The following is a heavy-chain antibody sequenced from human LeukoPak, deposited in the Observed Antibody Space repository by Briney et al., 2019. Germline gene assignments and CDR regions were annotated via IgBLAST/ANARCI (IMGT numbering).Heavy chain of an antibody. V-gene: IGHV3-21*01. Sequence: GGSLRLSCAASGFTFSSYGMNWVRQAPGKGLEWVSSISSSSSYIYYADSVKGRFTISRDNAKNSLYLQMNSLRAEDTAVYYCARAHADYGDYEDYWGQGTPVTVSS. CDR2: ISSSSSYI. J-gene: IGHJ4*02. CDR1: GFTFSSYG. CDR3: ARAHADYGDYEDY. D-gene: IGHD4-17*01.